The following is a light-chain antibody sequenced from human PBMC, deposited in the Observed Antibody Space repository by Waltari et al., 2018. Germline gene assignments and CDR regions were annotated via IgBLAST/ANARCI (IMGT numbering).Light chain of an antibody. Sequence: QSVLTQPPSASGPPGQRVTISCSGSNYNIGTHIVNRYQQLPGTAPKLLIYSNTQRPSGVPDRFSGSKSGTSASLAISGLQSEDEADYYCASWDYSLNGVLYGGGTKLTVL. CDR1: NYNIGTHI. J-gene: IGLJ3*02. CDR2: SNT. V-gene: IGLV1-44*01. CDR3: ASWDYSLNGVL.